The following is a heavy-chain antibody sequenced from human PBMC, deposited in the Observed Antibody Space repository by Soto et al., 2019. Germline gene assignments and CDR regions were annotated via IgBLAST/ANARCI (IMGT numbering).Heavy chain of an antibody. D-gene: IGHD6-13*01. V-gene: IGHV1-18*01. Sequence: QGQLMQSGGEVKKPGASVKVSCKASGYLFSNFGVNWVRQAPGQGREWIGWINGYHGNTNYAQKVQSRVTMPTDTSTITVYMELLRLTSDDTAVYFCARGSTPVYFDHWGQGTLVTVSS. J-gene: IGHJ4*02. CDR2: INGYHGNT. CDR1: GYLFSNFG. CDR3: ARGSTPVYFDH.